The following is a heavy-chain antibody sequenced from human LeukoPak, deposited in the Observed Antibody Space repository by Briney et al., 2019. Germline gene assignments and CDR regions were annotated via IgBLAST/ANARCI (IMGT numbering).Heavy chain of an antibody. D-gene: IGHD3-22*01. CDR2: ISGSGGST. CDR1: GFTFSSYG. J-gene: IGHJ6*03. CDR3: ARAPAHYYDTSDYSLISSYYMDV. Sequence: GGSLRLSCAASGFTFSSYGMSWVRQAPGKGLEWVSAISGSGGSTYYADSVKGRFTISRDNSKNTLYLQMNSLRAEDTAVYYCARAPAHYYDTSDYSLISSYYMDVWGKGTTVTISS. V-gene: IGHV3-23*01.